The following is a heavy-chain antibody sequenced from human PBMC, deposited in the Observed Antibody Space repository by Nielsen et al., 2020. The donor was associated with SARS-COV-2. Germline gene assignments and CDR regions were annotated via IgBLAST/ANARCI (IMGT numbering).Heavy chain of an antibody. CDR2: IYYSGST. CDR1: GGSISSGGYY. V-gene: IGHV4-31*03. J-gene: IGHJ4*02. CDR3: ARVSPIAARTFDY. Sequence: SETLSLTCTVSGGSISSGGYYWSWIRQHPGKGLEWIGYIYYSGSTYYNPSLKSRVTISVDTSKNQFSLKLSSVTAADTAVYYCARVSPIAARTFDYWGQGTLVTVSS. D-gene: IGHD6-13*01.